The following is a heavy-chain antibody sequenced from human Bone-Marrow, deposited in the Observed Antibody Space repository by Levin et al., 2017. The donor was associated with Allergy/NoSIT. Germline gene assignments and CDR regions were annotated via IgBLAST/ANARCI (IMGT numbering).Heavy chain of an antibody. Sequence: GGSLRLSCVGSAFTFSSYSMSWVRQAPGKGLEWVSIISGDVVTTVYADSVKGRFTISRDNSKNTLYLQMNSLRADDTAVYYCTRGGTTLTRHFDTWGQGTLVTVSS. CDR3: TRGGTTLTRHFDT. D-gene: IGHD4-17*01. J-gene: IGHJ4*02. CDR2: ISGDVVTT. V-gene: IGHV3-23*01. CDR1: AFTFSSYS.